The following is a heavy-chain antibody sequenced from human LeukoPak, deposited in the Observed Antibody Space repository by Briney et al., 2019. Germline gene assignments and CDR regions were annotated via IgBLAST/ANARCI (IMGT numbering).Heavy chain of an antibody. Sequence: ASETLSLTCAVYGGSFSGYYWSWIRQPPGKGLEWIGSIYYSGSTYYNPSLKSRVTISVDTSKNQFSLKLSSVTAADTAVYYCARNRYYYGSGNYGVPNWFDPWGQGTLVTVSS. CDR3: ARNRYYYGSGNYGVPNWFDP. V-gene: IGHV4-59*05. J-gene: IGHJ5*02. D-gene: IGHD3-10*01. CDR1: GGSFSGYY. CDR2: IYYSGST.